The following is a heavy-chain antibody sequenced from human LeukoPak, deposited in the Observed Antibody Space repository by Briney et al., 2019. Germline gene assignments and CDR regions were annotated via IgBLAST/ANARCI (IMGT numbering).Heavy chain of an antibody. CDR1: GGSISSSSYY. CDR2: IYYSGST. J-gene: IGHJ6*03. Sequence: PSETLSLTCTVSGGSISSSSYYWGWIRQPPGKGLEWIGSIYYSGSTYHNPSLKSRVTISVDTSKNQFSLKLSSVTAADTAVYYCARPLQLSGSHQSPYYYYMDVWGKGTTVTVSS. V-gene: IGHV4-39*01. CDR3: ARPLQLSGSHQSPYYYYMDV. D-gene: IGHD3-10*01.